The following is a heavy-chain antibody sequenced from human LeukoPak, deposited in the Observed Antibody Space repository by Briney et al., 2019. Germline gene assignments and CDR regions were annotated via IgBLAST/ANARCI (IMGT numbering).Heavy chain of an antibody. D-gene: IGHD3-22*01. Sequence: PSQTLSLTCTVSGGSIRSGHYYWSWIRQPAGKGLEWIGCIFPSGSTNYNPSLKSRVTLSEDTSKNQFSLNLSSVTAADTAVYYCARHSYARSGYYSRPYYFDYWGQGTLVTVSS. CDR1: GGSIRSGHYY. J-gene: IGHJ4*02. V-gene: IGHV4-61*02. CDR2: IFPSGST. CDR3: ARHSYARSGYYSRPYYFDY.